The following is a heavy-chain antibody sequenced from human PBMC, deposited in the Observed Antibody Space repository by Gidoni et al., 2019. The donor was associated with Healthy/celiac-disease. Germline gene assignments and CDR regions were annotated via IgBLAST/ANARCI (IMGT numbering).Heavy chain of an antibody. CDR3: ARTRQLANWFDP. D-gene: IGHD6-13*01. CDR2: INHSGST. V-gene: IGHV4-34*01. CDR1: GGSFSGYY. J-gene: IGHJ5*02. Sequence: QVQLQQWGAGLLKPSETLSLTCAVSGGSFSGYYWSWIRQPPGKGLEWNGEINHSGSTNYNPSLKSRVTISVDTSKNQFSLKLSSVTAADTAVYYCARTRQLANWFDPWGQGTLVTVSS.